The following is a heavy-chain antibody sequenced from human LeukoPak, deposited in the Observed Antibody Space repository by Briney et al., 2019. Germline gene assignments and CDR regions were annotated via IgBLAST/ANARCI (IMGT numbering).Heavy chain of an antibody. Sequence: SETLSLTCGVSGGAITNYYWNWIRQAPGKGLEWLGYIYYTGSTTYNPSVKSRITISLDTSKKQISLKLRSVTAADTAVYYCARWTSCGGDCHILDYWGQGILVTVSS. CDR1: GGAITNYY. CDR2: IYYTGST. D-gene: IGHD2-21*02. V-gene: IGHV4-59*01. CDR3: ARWTSCGGDCHILDY. J-gene: IGHJ4*02.